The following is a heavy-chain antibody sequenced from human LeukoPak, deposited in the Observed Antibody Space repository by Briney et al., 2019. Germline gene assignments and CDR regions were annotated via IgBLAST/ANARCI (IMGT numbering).Heavy chain of an antibody. Sequence: ASVKVSCKASGYTFTSYDINWVRQATGQGLEWMGWMNPKSGNTGYAQKFQGRVTMTRNTSISTAYMELSSLRSEDTAVYYCARGRGLYYYDTSGSGYWGQGTLVTVSS. J-gene: IGHJ4*02. CDR2: MNPKSGNT. D-gene: IGHD3-22*01. V-gene: IGHV1-8*01. CDR1: GYTFTSYD. CDR3: ARGRGLYYYDTSGSGY.